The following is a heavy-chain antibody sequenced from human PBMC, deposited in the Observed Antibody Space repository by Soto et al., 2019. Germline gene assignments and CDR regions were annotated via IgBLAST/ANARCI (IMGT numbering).Heavy chain of an antibody. Sequence: SETLSLTCAVYGGSFSGYYWSWIRQPPGKGLEWIGEINHSGSTNYNPSLKSRVTISVDTSKNQFSLKLSSVTAADTAVYYCARGRRLYIGSGYYPRAEYFQHWGQGTLVTVSS. V-gene: IGHV4-34*01. CDR2: INHSGST. CDR1: GGSFSGYY. CDR3: ARGRRLYIGSGYYPRAEYFQH. J-gene: IGHJ1*01. D-gene: IGHD3-22*01.